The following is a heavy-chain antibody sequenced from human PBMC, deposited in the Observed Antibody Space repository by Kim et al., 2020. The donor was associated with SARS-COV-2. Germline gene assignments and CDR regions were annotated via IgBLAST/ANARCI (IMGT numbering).Heavy chain of an antibody. J-gene: IGHJ2*01. V-gene: IGHV5-51*01. CDR3: ARRGASVYKYFDL. D-gene: IGHD1-1*01. Sequence: YIPSFQGPVTISVDKSTSTAYLQWTSLKASDTAIYYCARRGASVYKYFDLWGRGTRITVSS.